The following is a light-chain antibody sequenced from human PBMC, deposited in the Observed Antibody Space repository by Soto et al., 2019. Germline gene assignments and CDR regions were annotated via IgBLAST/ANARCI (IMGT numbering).Light chain of an antibody. CDR2: RNN. CDR1: SSNIGSHY. V-gene: IGLV1-47*01. Sequence: QSVLTQPPSASGTPGQRVTISCSGSSSNIGSHYVYWYQQLPRTAPKLLIYRNNQRPSGVPDRFSGSKSGTSASLAIGGLRSEDEADYYCAAWDDSLSGGVFGGGTKVTVL. CDR3: AAWDDSLSGGV. J-gene: IGLJ3*02.